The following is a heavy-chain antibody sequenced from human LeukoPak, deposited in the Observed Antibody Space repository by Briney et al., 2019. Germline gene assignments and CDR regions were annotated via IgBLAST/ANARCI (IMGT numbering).Heavy chain of an antibody. CDR2: INPNSGGT. CDR1: GYTFTGYY. D-gene: IGHD5-18*01. Sequence: ASVKVSCKASGYTFTGYYMHWVRQAPGQVLEWMGWINPNSGGTNYAQKFQGRVTMTRDTSISTAYMELSRLRSDDTAVYYCARERADPAMVQTLDYWGQGTLVTVSS. CDR3: ARERADPAMVQTLDY. J-gene: IGHJ4*02. V-gene: IGHV1-2*02.